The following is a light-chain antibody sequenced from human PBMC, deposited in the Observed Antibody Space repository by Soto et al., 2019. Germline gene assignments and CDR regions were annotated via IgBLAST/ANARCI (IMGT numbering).Light chain of an antibody. CDR3: QQSSNSLFT. Sequence: EIVLTQSPATLSLSPGERATLSCRASQSVSSYLAWYQQKPGQAPRLLIYDASNRATGIPARFSGSGSGTDFTLTISSLEPEDFAVYYCQQSSNSLFTFGPGTKVDIK. CDR1: QSVSSY. CDR2: DAS. V-gene: IGKV3-11*01. J-gene: IGKJ3*01.